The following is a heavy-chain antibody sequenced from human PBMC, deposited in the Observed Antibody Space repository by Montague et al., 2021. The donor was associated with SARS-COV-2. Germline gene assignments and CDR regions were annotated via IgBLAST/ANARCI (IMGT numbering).Heavy chain of an antibody. CDR3: SREGGYNYGYVL. D-gene: IGHD5-18*01. Sequence: SETLSLTCSISGGSMSTYYWNWIRQPPGRGLEWIGYMSATGSSNYNPSLKSRVTISLDTSQNQVSLRLTSVTAADTAVYYCSREGGYNYGYVLWGPGILVTVSS. J-gene: IGHJ4*02. CDR1: GGSMSTYY. V-gene: IGHV4-59*01. CDR2: MSATGSS.